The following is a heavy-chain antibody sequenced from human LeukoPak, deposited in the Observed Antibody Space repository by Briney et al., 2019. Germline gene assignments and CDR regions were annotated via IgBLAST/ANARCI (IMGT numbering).Heavy chain of an antibody. V-gene: IGHV3-64*01. D-gene: IGHD4-17*01. CDR2: ISSNGGST. CDR3: ARSVTTVTTGLDY. J-gene: IGHJ4*02. CDR1: GFTFSSYA. Sequence: GGSLGLSCAASGFTFSSYAMHWVRQAPGKGLEYVSAISSNGGSTYYANSVKGRFTISRDNSKNTLYLQMGSLRAEDMAVYYCARSVTTVTTGLDYWGQGTLVTVSS.